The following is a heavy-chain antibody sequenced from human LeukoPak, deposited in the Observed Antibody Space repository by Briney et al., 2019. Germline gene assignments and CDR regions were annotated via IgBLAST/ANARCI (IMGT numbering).Heavy chain of an antibody. Sequence: LAGGSLRLSCAASGFTVSSNYMSWVRQAPGKGLEWVSVIYSGGSTYYADSVKGRFTISRDNSKNTLYLQMNSLRAEDTAVYYCAKDQSYDSMGFDYWGQGTLVTVSS. CDR2: IYSGGST. V-gene: IGHV3-53*01. D-gene: IGHD3-22*01. J-gene: IGHJ4*02. CDR3: AKDQSYDSMGFDY. CDR1: GFTVSSNY.